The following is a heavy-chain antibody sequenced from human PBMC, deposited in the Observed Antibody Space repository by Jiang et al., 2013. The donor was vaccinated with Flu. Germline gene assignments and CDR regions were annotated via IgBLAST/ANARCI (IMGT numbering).Heavy chain of an antibody. Sequence: LLKPSETLSLTCTVSGGSISSYYWSWIRQPPGKGLEWIGYIYYSGSTNYNPSLKSRVTMSVDTSKNQFSLRLSSVTAADTAVYYCASSRVNAGSVDYWGRGTLVTVSS. D-gene: IGHD6-19*01. CDR1: GGSISSYY. CDR2: IYYSGST. V-gene: IGHV4-59*12. J-gene: IGHJ4*02. CDR3: ASSRVNAGSVDY.